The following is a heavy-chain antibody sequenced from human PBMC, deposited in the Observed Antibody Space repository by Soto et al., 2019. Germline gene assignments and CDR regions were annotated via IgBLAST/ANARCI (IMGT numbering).Heavy chain of an antibody. Sequence: GGSLRLSCAASGVTFRDSSMNWVCQAPGKGLEWVSYISGSSKTIYYADSVKGRFTISRDNAKNSVYLQMNSLRDEDTAVYYCARDKKWAFDYWGQGA. CDR1: GVTFRDSS. CDR3: ARDKKWAFDY. D-gene: IGHD1-26*01. V-gene: IGHV3-48*02. CDR2: ISGSSKTI. J-gene: IGHJ4*02.